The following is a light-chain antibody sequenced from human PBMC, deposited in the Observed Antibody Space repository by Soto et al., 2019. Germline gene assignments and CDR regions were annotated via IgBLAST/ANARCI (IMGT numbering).Light chain of an antibody. J-gene: IGLJ1*01. Sequence: SALTQPPSASGSPGQSVTISCTGTSSDVGGYDYVSWYQQHPGKAPKLMIYEVTIRPSGVSDRFSGSKSSNTASLTVSGLQAEDEADYYCSSYTGGNPSYVFGTGTKGTVL. CDR3: SSYTGGNPSYV. CDR1: SSDVGGYDY. V-gene: IGLV2-8*01. CDR2: EVT.